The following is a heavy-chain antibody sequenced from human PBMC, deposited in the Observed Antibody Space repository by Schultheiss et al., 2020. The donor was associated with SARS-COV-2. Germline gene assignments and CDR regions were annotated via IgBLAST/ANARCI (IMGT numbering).Heavy chain of an antibody. CDR1: GFTFSSYG. Sequence: GGSLRLSCAASGFTFSSYGINGVRQAPGKGLEWVAVIWYVGRNKYYADSVRGRFAISKENSNNTVFLQMNSLIAEDTAVYYCARAYYYDSSGYYDSDYYYGMDVWGQGTTVTVSS. V-gene: IGHV3-33*01. CDR3: ARAYYYDSSGYYDSDYYYGMDV. CDR2: IWYVGRNK. J-gene: IGHJ6*02. D-gene: IGHD3-22*01.